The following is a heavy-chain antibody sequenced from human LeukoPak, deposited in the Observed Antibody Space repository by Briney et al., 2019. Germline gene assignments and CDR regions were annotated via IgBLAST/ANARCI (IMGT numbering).Heavy chain of an antibody. V-gene: IGHV6-1*01. CDR3: ARDIPGSQDAFDL. Sequence: SQTLSLTCVISGESVCSNNVARNWLRQSPSRGLEWLGRTYYRSKWYNDYAVSMKGRLTINPDTSKNQFSLQLKSVTPEDTAMYYCARDIPGSQDAFDLWGQGTMVIVSS. CDR2: TYYRSKWYN. J-gene: IGHJ3*01. CDR1: GESVCSNNVA. D-gene: IGHD1-20*01.